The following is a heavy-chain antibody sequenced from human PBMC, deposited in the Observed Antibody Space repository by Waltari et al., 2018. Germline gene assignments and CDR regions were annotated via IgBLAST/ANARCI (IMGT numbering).Heavy chain of an antibody. J-gene: IGHJ4*02. CDR2: IYPGDSDT. D-gene: IGHD6-19*01. V-gene: IGHV5-51*01. CDR3: ASGAVAGLFDY. Sequence: EYMGIIYPGDSDTRYSPSFQGQVTISADKSISTAYLQWSSLKASDTAMYYCASGAVAGLFDYWGQGTLVTVSS.